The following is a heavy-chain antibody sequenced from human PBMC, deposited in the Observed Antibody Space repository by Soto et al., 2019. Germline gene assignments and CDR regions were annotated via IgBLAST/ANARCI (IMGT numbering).Heavy chain of an antibody. Sequence: PGESLKISCKGSGYSFTTYWIVWVRQMPGKGLEWMGTISPGDSETRYSPSFQGQVTISADKSISTAYLQWSSLKASDTAVYYCARTESGYSYGLADVWGQGTPVTVSS. V-gene: IGHV5-51*01. CDR3: ARTESGYSYGLADV. CDR1: GYSFTTYW. J-gene: IGHJ6*02. D-gene: IGHD5-18*01. CDR2: ISPGDSET.